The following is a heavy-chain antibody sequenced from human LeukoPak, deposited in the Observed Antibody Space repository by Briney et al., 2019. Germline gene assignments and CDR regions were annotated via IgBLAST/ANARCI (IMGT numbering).Heavy chain of an antibody. CDR3: ASPIAVAGTGSGAFDT. Sequence: GESLKISCKGSGYSFTSYWIGWVRQMPGKGLEWMGIIYPGDSDTRYSPSFQGQVTISADKSISTAYLQWSSLKASDTAMYYCASPIAVAGTGSGAFDTWGQGTMVTVSS. D-gene: IGHD6-19*01. V-gene: IGHV5-51*01. CDR2: IYPGDSDT. CDR1: GYSFTSYW. J-gene: IGHJ3*02.